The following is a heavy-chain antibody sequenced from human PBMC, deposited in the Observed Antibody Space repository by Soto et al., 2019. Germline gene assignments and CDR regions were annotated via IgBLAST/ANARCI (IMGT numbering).Heavy chain of an antibody. Sequence: EVQLVESGGGLVQPGGSLRLSCAASGFTFSSYWMHWVRQAPGKGLVWVSRINSDGSSTSYADSVKGRFTISRDNAKNTLYLQMNSLRAEDTAVYYCAREWGHYYDSSGYYFYDAFDIWGQGTMVTVSS. D-gene: IGHD3-22*01. CDR1: GFTFSSYW. J-gene: IGHJ3*02. V-gene: IGHV3-74*01. CDR3: AREWGHYYDSSGYYFYDAFDI. CDR2: INSDGSST.